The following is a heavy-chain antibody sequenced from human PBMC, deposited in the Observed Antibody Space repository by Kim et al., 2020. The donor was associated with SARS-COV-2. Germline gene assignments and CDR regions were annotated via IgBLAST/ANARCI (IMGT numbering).Heavy chain of an antibody. J-gene: IGHJ4*02. D-gene: IGHD3-3*01. V-gene: IGHV4-59*08. CDR3: AGHDFWSGYYTG. Sequence: NYNPSLKSRVTISVDTSKNQFSLKLSSVTAADTAVYYCAGHDFWSGYYTGWGQGTLVTVSS.